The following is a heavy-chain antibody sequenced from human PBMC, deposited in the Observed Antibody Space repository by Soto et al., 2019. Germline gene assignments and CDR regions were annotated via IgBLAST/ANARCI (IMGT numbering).Heavy chain of an antibody. CDR3: ARGPPFGY. CDR1: GGSISSGGYS. CDR2: IYHSVST. V-gene: IGHV4-30-2*01. Sequence: QLQLHESGSGLVKPSQTLSLTCAVSGGSISSGGYSWSWIRQPPGKGLEWLGYIYHSVSTYYNPSLKSRVTISVDRSKTQFSLKLSAVTAADTAVYYCARGPPFGYWGQGTLVTVSS. J-gene: IGHJ4*02.